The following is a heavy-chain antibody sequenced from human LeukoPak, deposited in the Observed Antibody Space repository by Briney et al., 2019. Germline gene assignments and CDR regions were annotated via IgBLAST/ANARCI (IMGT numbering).Heavy chain of an antibody. CDR2: INPNSGGT. D-gene: IGHD2-8*01. J-gene: IGHJ4*02. CDR1: GYTFTGYY. V-gene: IGHV1-2*06. CDR3: ARESRGYCTNGACTNFDY. Sequence: ASVKVSCKASGYTFTGYYMHWVRQAPGQGLEGMGRINPNSGGTNYAQKFQGRVTMTRDTSISTAYMELSRLRSDDTAVYYCARESRGYCTNGACTNFDYWGQGTLVTVSS.